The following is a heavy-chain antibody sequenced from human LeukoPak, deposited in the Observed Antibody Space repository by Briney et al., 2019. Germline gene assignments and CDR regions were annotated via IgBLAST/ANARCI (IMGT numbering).Heavy chain of an antibody. CDR3: ARRYGDYVGSFEY. D-gene: IGHD4-17*01. CDR2: ISSSSDYI. J-gene: IGHJ4*02. Sequence: GGSLRLSCAASGFTFSTYSMNWVRQAPGKGLEWVSSISSSSDYIHYADSLKGRLTTSRDNAKNSLYLQMNSLRAEDTAVYYCARRYGDYVGSFEYWGQGTQVTVSS. CDR1: GFTFSTYS. V-gene: IGHV3-21*01.